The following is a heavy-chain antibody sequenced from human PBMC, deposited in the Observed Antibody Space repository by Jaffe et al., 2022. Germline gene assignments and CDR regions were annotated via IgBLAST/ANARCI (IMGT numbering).Heavy chain of an antibody. V-gene: IGHV3-23*01. Sequence: EVQLLESGGGLVQPGGSLRLCCEASGFTFSSYAMSWVRQAPGKGLEWVSTIVGSGDRTYYADSVKGRFTISRDSSGTTLYLQMNSLRAEDAATYYCAKGPYSSHFYHFDSWGQGTLVTVSS. CDR3: AKGPYSSHFYHFDS. CDR2: IVGSGDRT. D-gene: IGHD6-13*01. J-gene: IGHJ4*02. CDR1: GFTFSSYA.